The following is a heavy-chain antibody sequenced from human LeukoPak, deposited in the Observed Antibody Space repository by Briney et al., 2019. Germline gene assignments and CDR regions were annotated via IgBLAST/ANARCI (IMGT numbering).Heavy chain of an antibody. J-gene: IGHJ4*02. V-gene: IGHV3-30*14. CDR3: AWYYYDSSGYPYYFDY. D-gene: IGHD3-22*01. CDR2: ISYDGSNK. Sequence: GGSLRLSCAASGFTFSSYAMHWVRQAPGKGLEWVAVISYDGSNKYYADSVKGRFTISRDNSKNTVYLQMNSLRAEDTAVYYCAWYYYDSSGYPYYFDYWGQGTLVTVSS. CDR1: GFTFSSYA.